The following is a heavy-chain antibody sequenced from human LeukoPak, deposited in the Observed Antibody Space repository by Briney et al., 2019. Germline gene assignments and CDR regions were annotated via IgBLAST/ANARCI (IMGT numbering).Heavy chain of an antibody. CDR3: ARVVSSGYYCDY. V-gene: IGHV4-4*07. CDR1: GVSISSFY. Sequence: SETLSLTFTVSGVSISSFYWSWIRQSAGKGLEWIGRIYASGSPNYNPSLESRVTMSADTSKNQFSLKLNSVTAADTAVYYCARVVSSGYYCDYWGQGTLVTVSS. D-gene: IGHD3-22*01. CDR2: IYASGSP. J-gene: IGHJ4*02.